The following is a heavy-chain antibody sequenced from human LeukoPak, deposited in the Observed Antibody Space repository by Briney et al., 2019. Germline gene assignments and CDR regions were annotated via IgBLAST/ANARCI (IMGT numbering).Heavy chain of an antibody. Sequence: HTGRSLRLSCAASGFTFSSYGMHWARQAPGKGLQWVALILNDGGTKYYADSVKGRFTISRDNSKNTLYLQMNSLRAEDTAVYYCANRWNDYGGHGMDVWGQGTTVTVSS. CDR1: GFTFSSYG. J-gene: IGHJ6*02. CDR2: ILNDGGTK. CDR3: ANRWNDYGGHGMDV. V-gene: IGHV3-33*06. D-gene: IGHD4/OR15-4a*01.